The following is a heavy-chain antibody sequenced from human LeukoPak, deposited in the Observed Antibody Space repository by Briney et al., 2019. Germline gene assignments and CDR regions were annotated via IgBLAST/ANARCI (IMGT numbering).Heavy chain of an antibody. CDR3: ARHAGGGSYCGGDCYSSN. V-gene: IGHV5-51*01. J-gene: IGHJ4*02. CDR2: IYPGDSDT. Sequence: GESLKISCKGSGYSFTSYWIGWVRQMPGKGLEWMGIIYPGDSDTRYSPSFQGQVTISADKSISTAYLQWSSLKASDTAMYYCARHAGGGSYCGGDCYSSNWGQGTLVTVSS. D-gene: IGHD2-21*02. CDR1: GYSFTSYW.